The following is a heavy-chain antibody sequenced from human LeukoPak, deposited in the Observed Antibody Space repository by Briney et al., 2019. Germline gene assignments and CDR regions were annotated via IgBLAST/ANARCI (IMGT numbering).Heavy chain of an antibody. CDR3: ARGRWDGYNLLDAFDI. D-gene: IGHD5-24*01. Sequence: GGSLSLSCAASGFTVSSNYMSWVRQAPGKGLEWVSVIYSGGSTYYADSVKGRFTISRDNSKNTLYLQMNSLRAEDTAVYYCARGRWDGYNLLDAFDIWGQGTVVTVSS. V-gene: IGHV3-66*01. CDR1: GFTVSSNY. CDR2: IYSGGST. J-gene: IGHJ3*02.